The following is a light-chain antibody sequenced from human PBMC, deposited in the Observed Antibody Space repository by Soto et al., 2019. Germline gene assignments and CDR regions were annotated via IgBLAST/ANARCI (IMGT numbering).Light chain of an antibody. CDR3: SSYAGSRNLV. CDR1: SSDVGAYNY. V-gene: IGLV2-8*01. Sequence: QSALTQPPSASGSPGQSVTISCTGTSSDVGAYNYVSWYQQHPGKAPKLMIYEVTKRPSGVPARFSGSKSGNAASLTVSGLQADDEAEYYCSSYAGSRNLVFGGGTKLTVL. CDR2: EVT. J-gene: IGLJ2*01.